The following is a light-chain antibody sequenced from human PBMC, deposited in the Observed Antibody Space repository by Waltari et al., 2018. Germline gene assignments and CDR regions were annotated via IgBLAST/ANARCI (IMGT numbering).Light chain of an antibody. J-gene: IGKJ1*01. Sequence: EIVLTQSPGTLSLSPGERATLSCRASQSVSRSLAWYQQKPGQAPRRLIYGASSRATGVPDRFSGSGSGTDFSLTSSRLEPEDFEVYYYQHYVRLPVSFGQGTKVEIK. CDR1: QSVSRS. V-gene: IGKV3-20*01. CDR2: GAS. CDR3: QHYVRLPVS.